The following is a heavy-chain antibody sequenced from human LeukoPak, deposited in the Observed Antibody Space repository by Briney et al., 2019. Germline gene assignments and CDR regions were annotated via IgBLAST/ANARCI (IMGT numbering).Heavy chain of an antibody. CDR3: AKDTVSLFNP. CDR1: GGSISSYY. CDR2: IYYSGST. J-gene: IGHJ5*02. Sequence: SETLSLTCTVSGGSISSYYWSWIRQPPGKGLEWIGYIYYSGSTNYNPSLKSRVTISVDTSKNQFSLKLSSVTAADTAVYYCAKDTVSLFNPWGQGTLVTVSS. D-gene: IGHD4-11*01. V-gene: IGHV4-59*01.